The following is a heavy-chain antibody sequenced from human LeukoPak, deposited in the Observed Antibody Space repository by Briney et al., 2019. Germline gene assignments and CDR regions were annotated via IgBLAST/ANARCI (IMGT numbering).Heavy chain of an antibody. V-gene: IGHV3-33*01. CDR1: GFTFSSYG. CDR3: ARELKADY. CDR2: IWYDGSNK. Sequence: GRSLRLSCAASGFTFSSYGMHWVRQAPSKGLEWVAVIWYDGSNKYYADSVKGRFTISRDNSKNTLYLQMSSLRAEDTAVYYCARELKADYWGQGTLVTVSS. J-gene: IGHJ4*02.